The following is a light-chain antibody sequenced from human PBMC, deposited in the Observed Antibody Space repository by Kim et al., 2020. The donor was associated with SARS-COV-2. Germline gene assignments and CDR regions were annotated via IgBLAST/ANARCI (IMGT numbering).Light chain of an antibody. Sequence: SASVGDIVTITCRASQSINTRLAWYQQKPGKAPELLIYDASSLRSEVPSRFSGSGSETEFALTISGLQPDDFATYYCQQYETYSTFDQGTKVDIK. V-gene: IGKV1-5*01. J-gene: IGKJ1*01. CDR1: QSINTR. CDR2: DAS. CDR3: QQYETYST.